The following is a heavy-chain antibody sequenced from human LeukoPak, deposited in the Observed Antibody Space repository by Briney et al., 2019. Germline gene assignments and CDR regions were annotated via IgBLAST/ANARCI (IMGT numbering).Heavy chain of an antibody. CDR2: IYYSGST. J-gene: IGHJ1*01. D-gene: IGHD3-22*01. V-gene: IGHV4-59*01. Sequence: SETLSLTCTVSGGSISSYYWSWIRQPPGKGLEWIGYIYYSGSTNYNPSLKSRVAISVDTSKNQFSLKLSSVTAADTAVYYCARGVSYYDSSGYKHWGQGTLVTVSS. CDR1: GGSISSYY. CDR3: ARGVSYYDSSGYKH.